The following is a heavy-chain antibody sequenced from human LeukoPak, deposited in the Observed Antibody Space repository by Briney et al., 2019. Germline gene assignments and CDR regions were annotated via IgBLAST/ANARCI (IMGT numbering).Heavy chain of an antibody. V-gene: IGHV4-30-4*08. CDR2: IYYSGST. CDR1: GGSISSGDYY. CDR3: AREVTSNWFDP. J-gene: IGHJ5*02. D-gene: IGHD3-10*01. Sequence: SETLSLTCTVSGGSISSGDYYWSWIRQPPGKGLEWIGYIYYSGSTYYNPSLKSRVTISVDTSKDQFSLKLSSVTAADTAVYYCAREVTSNWFDPWGQGTLVTVSS.